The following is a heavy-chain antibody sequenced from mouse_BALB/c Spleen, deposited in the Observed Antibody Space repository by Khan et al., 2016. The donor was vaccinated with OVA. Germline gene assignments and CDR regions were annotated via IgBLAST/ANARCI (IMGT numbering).Heavy chain of an antibody. J-gene: IGHJ2*01. CDR1: GYIFTNYI. D-gene: IGHD4-1*01. Sequence: EVQLQQSGPELVKPGTSVKMSCKASGYIFTNYIIHWVKQKPGQGLEWIGYINPYNGATNYNEKFKGKATLTSDKSSDTAYMELGSLTSEDSAVYSCARGNWQSYYFDYWGQGATLTVPS. V-gene: IGHV1S136*01. CDR2: INPYNGAT. CDR3: ARGNWQSYYFDY.